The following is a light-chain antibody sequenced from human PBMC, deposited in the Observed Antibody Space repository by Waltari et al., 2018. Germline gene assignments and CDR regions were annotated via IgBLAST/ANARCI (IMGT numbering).Light chain of an antibody. CDR1: SSDVGTYNF. CDR3: CSYTSSNTYV. J-gene: IGLJ1*01. CDR2: GVS. Sequence: QSALTPPASVSGSPGQSIPISCTGTSSDVGTYNFVSWYQHPPGKAPKLMISGVSNRPSGVSNRFSGSKSDNTASLTISGLQAEDEADYFCCSYTSSNTYVFGTGTRVTVL. V-gene: IGLV2-14*01.